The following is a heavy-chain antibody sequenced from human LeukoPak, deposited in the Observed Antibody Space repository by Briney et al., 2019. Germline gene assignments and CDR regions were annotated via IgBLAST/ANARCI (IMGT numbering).Heavy chain of an antibody. V-gene: IGHV3-66*01. D-gene: IGHD5-12*01. CDR2: IYSDGRT. Sequence: GGSLRLSCAASGFTVSSNYMSWVRQAPGKGLEWVSLIYSDGRTYYADSVKGRITISRDNAKNSLHLQLDSLRVEDTAVYCCALTRGYAGYDLDSWGQGTLVTVSS. CDR1: GFTVSSNY. CDR3: ALTRGYAGYDLDS. J-gene: IGHJ4*02.